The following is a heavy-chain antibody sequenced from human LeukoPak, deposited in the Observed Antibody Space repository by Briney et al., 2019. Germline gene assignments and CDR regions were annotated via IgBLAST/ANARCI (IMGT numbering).Heavy chain of an antibody. D-gene: IGHD3-22*01. CDR3: ARGPYYYDSKTFDY. CDR1: GGSISSSNW. CDR2: IYHSGST. Sequence: PSETLSLTCAVSGGSISSSNWWSWVRQPPGKGLEWIGEIYHSGSTNYNPSLKSRVTISADKSKNQFSLKLSSVTAADTAVYYCARGPYYYDSKTFDYWGQGTLVTVSS. J-gene: IGHJ4*02. V-gene: IGHV4-4*02.